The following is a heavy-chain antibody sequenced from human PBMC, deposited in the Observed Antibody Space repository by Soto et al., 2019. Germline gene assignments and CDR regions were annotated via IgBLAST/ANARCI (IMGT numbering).Heavy chain of an antibody. V-gene: IGHV1-3*01. CDR3: ARAVGQFDP. D-gene: IGHD6-19*01. Sequence: QVQLVQXXAEVKKPGASVKVSCKASGYTFSSYALHWVRQAPGQRLEWMGWINAANGNVKYSQKFQGRVTITRDTSASTAYMELSSLRSEDTAVYYCARAVGQFDPWGQGTLVTVSS. J-gene: IGHJ5*02. CDR1: GYTFSSYA. CDR2: INAANGNV.